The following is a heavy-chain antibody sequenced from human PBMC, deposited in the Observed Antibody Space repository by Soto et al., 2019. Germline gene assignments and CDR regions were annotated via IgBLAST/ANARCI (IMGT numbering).Heavy chain of an antibody. D-gene: IGHD5-18*01. CDR2: IDPSDSYT. V-gene: IGHV5-10-1*01. Sequence: GESLKISCKGSVYSFTSYWISWVRQMPGKGLEWMGRIDPSDSYTNHSPSFQGHVTISADKSISTAYLQWSSLKASGTAMYYFARQDTRGMDVWGQGTTVTASS. CDR3: ARQDTRGMDV. J-gene: IGHJ6*02. CDR1: VYSFTSYW.